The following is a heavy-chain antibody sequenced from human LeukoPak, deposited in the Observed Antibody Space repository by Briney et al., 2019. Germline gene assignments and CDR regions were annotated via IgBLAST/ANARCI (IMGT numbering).Heavy chain of an antibody. CDR2: IYYSGCT. Sequence: SETLSLTCTVSGCSISSYYWSWLRQPPGKGLEGVGYIYYSGCTNYNPSLKSRLTISVDTCKNQFSLKLSSVTAAATAVYYGARERLWFGELSSWFDPWGQGTLVTVSS. CDR1: GCSISSYY. CDR3: ARERLWFGELSSWFDP. J-gene: IGHJ5*02. D-gene: IGHD3-10*01. V-gene: IGHV4-59*01.